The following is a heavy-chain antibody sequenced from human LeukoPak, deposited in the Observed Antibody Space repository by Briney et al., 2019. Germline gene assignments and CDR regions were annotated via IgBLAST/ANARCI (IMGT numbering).Heavy chain of an antibody. D-gene: IGHD5-12*01. Sequence: PGGSLRLSCAASGFTFSSCWMHWVRQAPGKGLVWVSRINSDGSSTSYADSVKGRFTISRDNAKNTLYLQMNSLRAEDTAVYYCARGGYDLCFDYWGQGTLVTVSS. V-gene: IGHV3-74*01. CDR2: INSDGSST. CDR3: ARGGYDLCFDY. J-gene: IGHJ4*02. CDR1: GFTFSSCW.